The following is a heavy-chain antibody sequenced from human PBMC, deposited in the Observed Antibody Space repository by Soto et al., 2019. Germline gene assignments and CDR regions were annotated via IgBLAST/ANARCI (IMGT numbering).Heavy chain of an antibody. CDR2: VYHTGRT. CDR3: VRDFAYFDS. D-gene: IGHD3-3*01. J-gene: IGHJ4*02. V-gene: IGHV4-61*01. Sequence: SETLSLTCTVSGGSFKSGSYSWSWIRQPPGKGLEWIGYVYHTGRTSYNPSLKSRVSISMDTSKNQFSLNLDSVTAADTAVYFCVRDFAYFDSWGQGTLVTVSS. CDR1: GGSFKSGSYS.